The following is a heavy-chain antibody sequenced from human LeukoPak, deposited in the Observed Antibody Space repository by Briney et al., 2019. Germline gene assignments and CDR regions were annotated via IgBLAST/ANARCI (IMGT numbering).Heavy chain of an antibody. CDR1: GFSLTTRGMC. CDR2: IDWDDDK. D-gene: IGHD3-22*01. Sequence: SGPALVKPTQTLILTCTFSGFSLTTRGMCVSWSRQPPGKALEWLARIDWDDDKFYNTSLKTRLTISKDTSKNQVVLTMTNMDPVDTATYYCARTGCYYDSSGYSYWGQGTLVTVSS. CDR3: ARTGCYYDSSGYSY. J-gene: IGHJ4*02. V-gene: IGHV2-70*17.